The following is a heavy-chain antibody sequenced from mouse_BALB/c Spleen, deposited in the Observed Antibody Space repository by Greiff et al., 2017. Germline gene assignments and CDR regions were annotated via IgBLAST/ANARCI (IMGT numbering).Heavy chain of an antibody. J-gene: IGHJ3*01. CDR1: GFNIKDTY. CDR3: AKIYYDYDGAY. Sequence: QVQLQQSGAELVKPGASVKLSCTASGFNIKDTYMHWVKQRPGQGLEWIGYINPSSGYTEYNQKFKDKTTLTADKSSSTAYMQLSSLTSEDSAVYYCAKIYYDYDGAYWGQGTLVTVSA. V-gene: IGHV1-4*02. D-gene: IGHD2-4*01. CDR2: INPSSGYT.